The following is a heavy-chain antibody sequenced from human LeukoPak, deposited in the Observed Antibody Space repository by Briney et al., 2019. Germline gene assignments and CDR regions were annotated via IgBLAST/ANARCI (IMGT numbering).Heavy chain of an antibody. CDR1: GFTFSSYG. J-gene: IGHJ4*02. CDR3: AKNPPTMVRGGRTNYFDY. Sequence: GGTLRLSCAASGFTFSSYGMSWVRQAPGKGLEWVSAISGSGGSTYYADSVKGRFTISRDNSKNTLYLQMNSLRAEDTAVYYCAKNPPTMVRGGRTNYFDYWGQGTLVTVSS. V-gene: IGHV3-23*01. D-gene: IGHD3-10*01. CDR2: ISGSGGST.